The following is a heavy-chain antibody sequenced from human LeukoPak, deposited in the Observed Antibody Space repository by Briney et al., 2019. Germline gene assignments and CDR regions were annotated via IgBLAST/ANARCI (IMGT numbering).Heavy chain of an antibody. CDR1: GGSISSSSYY. CDR2: IYYSGST. J-gene: IGHJ6*03. V-gene: IGHV4-39*01. Sequence: PSETLSLTCTVSGGSISSSSYYWGWIRQPPGKGLVWIGSIYYSGSTYYNPSLKSRVTISVDTSKNQFSLKLSSVTAADTAVYYCASNGGNYYYYYMDVWGKGTTVTVFS. D-gene: IGHD4-23*01. CDR3: ASNGGNYYYYYMDV.